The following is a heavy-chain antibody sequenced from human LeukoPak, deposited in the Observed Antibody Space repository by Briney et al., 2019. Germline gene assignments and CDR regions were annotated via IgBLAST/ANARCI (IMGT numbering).Heavy chain of an antibody. CDR1: GFTFSSYW. J-gene: IGHJ4*02. D-gene: IGHD3-10*01. CDR2: IKQDGSEK. Sequence: GGSLRLSCAAFGFTFSSYWMSWVRQAPGKGLEWVANIKQDGSEKYYVDSVKGRFTVSRDDAKSSVYLQMNSLRAEDTAVYYCARIRVPIAKDGFYFDYWGQGTLVTVSS. V-gene: IGHV3-7*01. CDR3: ARIRVPIAKDGFYFDY.